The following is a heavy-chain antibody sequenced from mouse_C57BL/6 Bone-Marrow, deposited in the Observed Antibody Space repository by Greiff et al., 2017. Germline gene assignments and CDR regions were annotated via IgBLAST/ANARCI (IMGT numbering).Heavy chain of an antibody. CDR1: GYTFTDYE. J-gene: IGHJ4*01. D-gene: IGHD2-1*01. CDR2: IDPETGGT. V-gene: IGHV1-15*01. Sequence: QVQLKQSGAELVRPGASVTLSCKASGYTFTDYEMHWVKQTPVHGLEWIGAIDPETGGTAYNQKFKGKAILTADKSSSTAYMELRSLTSEDSAVYYCTRNTMVTTTYYYAMDYWGQGTSVTVSS. CDR3: TRNTMVTTTYYYAMDY.